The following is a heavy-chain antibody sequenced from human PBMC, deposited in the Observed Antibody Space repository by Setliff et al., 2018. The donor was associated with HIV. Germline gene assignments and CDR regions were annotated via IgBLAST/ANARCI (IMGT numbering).Heavy chain of an antibody. J-gene: IGHJ4*02. Sequence: PSETLSLTCDVSTYSISSVHSWGWIRQPPGKGLEWIGTMHHSGNTHYKPSLKGRVTVSLDTSKKQLSLKLRSVTAADTAVYYCARDGEGGYYEQWGQGTLVTVSS. CDR3: ARDGEGGYYEQ. V-gene: IGHV4-38-2*02. CDR1: TYSISSVHS. D-gene: IGHD3-22*01. CDR2: MHHSGNT.